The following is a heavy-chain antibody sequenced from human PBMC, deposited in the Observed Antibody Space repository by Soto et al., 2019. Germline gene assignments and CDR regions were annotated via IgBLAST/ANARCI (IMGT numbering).Heavy chain of an antibody. CDR2: IYPGDSDT. J-gene: IGHJ5*02. CDR3: ARPLHSSVWGFSNWFDP. Sequence: GESLKISCKGSGYSFTSYWIGWVRQMPGKGLEWMGIIYPGDSDTRYSPSFQGQVTISADKSISTAYLQWSSLKASDTAMYYCARPLHSSVWGFSNWFDPWRQGTLVTVSS. V-gene: IGHV5-51*01. D-gene: IGHD6-19*01. CDR1: GYSFTSYW.